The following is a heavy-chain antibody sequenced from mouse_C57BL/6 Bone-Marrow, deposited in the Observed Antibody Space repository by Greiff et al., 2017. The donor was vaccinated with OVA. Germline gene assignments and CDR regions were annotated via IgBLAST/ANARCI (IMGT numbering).Heavy chain of an antibody. Sequence: VQLQQSGGGLVKPGGSLKLSCAASGFTFSSYAMSWVRQTPEKRLEWVATISDGGSYTYYPDNVKGRFTISRDNAKNNLYLQMSHLKSEDTAMYYCARDRYGNFDYWGQGTTLTVSS. CDR3: ARDRYGNFDY. CDR2: ISDGGSYT. CDR1: GFTFSSYA. D-gene: IGHD2-1*01. J-gene: IGHJ2*01. V-gene: IGHV5-4*01.